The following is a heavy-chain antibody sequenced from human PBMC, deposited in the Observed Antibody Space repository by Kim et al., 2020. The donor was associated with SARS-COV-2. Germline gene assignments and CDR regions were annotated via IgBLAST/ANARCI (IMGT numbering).Heavy chain of an antibody. Sequence: SETLSLTCTVSGGSISSYYWSWIRQPPGKGLEWIGYIYYSGSTNYNPSLKSRVTISVDTSKNQFSLKLSSVTAADTAVYYCARHGRGYYDSSGYYTNWGQGTLVTVSS. CDR2: IYYSGST. CDR3: ARHGRGYYDSSGYYTN. D-gene: IGHD3-22*01. V-gene: IGHV4-59*08. CDR1: GGSISSYY. J-gene: IGHJ4*02.